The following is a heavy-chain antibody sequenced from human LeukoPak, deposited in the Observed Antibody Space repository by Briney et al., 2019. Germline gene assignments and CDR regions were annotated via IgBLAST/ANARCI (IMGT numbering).Heavy chain of an antibody. D-gene: IGHD6-19*01. CDR1: GFTFSSYA. J-gene: IGHJ6*02. V-gene: IGHV3-30*09. CDR3: AKVESSGWFTNYYGMDV. CDR2: ISYDGSNK. Sequence: GRSLRLSCAASGFTFSSYAMHWVRQAPGKGLEWVAVISYDGSNKYYADSVKGRFAISRDNSKNTLYLQMNSLRAEDTAIYYCAKVESSGWFTNYYGMDVWGQGTTVTVSS.